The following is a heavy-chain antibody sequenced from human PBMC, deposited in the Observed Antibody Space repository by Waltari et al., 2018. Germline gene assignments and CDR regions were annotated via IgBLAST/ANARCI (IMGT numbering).Heavy chain of an antibody. CDR1: GGSFSGYY. CDR3: AREGDHSGYDYPDY. D-gene: IGHD5-12*01. J-gene: IGHJ4*02. CDR2: INHSGST. V-gene: IGHV4-34*01. Sequence: QVQLQQWGAGLLKPSETLSLTCAVYGGSFSGYYLSWIRQPPGKGLEWIGEINHSGSTNYNPSLKSRVTISVDTSKNQFSLKLSSVTAADTAVYYCAREGDHSGYDYPDYWGQGTLVTVSS.